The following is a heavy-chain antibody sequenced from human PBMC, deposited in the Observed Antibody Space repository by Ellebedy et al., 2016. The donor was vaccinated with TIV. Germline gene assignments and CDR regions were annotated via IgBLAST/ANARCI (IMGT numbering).Heavy chain of an antibody. J-gene: IGHJ3*02. Sequence: GESLKISCKGSGYSFTSYWIGWVRQMPGKGLEWMGIFYPGDSDTRYSPSFQGQVTISADKSISTAYLQWSSLKASDTAMYYCARSVGYCSSTSCYEAYAFDIWGQGTMVTVSS. V-gene: IGHV5-51*01. CDR1: GYSFTSYW. CDR3: ARSVGYCSSTSCYEAYAFDI. CDR2: FYPGDSDT. D-gene: IGHD2-2*03.